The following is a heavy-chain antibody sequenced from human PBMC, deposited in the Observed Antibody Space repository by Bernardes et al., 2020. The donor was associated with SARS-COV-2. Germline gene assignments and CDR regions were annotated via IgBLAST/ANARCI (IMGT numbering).Heavy chain of an antibody. J-gene: IGHJ5*02. CDR2: INPNSGGT. CDR3: ARGGLQNYDILTGYSYYNWFDP. D-gene: IGHD3-9*01. V-gene: IGHV1-2*02. Sequence: ASVKVSCKASGYTFTGYYMHWVRQAPGQGLEWMGWINPNSGGTNYAQKFQGRVTMTRDTSISTAYMELSRLRSDDTAVYYCARGGLQNYDILTGYSYYNWFDPWGQGTLVTVSS. CDR1: GYTFTGYY.